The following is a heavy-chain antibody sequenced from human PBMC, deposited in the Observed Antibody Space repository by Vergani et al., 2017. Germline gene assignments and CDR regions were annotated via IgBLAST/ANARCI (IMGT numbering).Heavy chain of an antibody. CDR1: GYTFTSYY. CDR2: INPSGGST. CDR3: ARAESKLDAFDI. Sequence: QVQLVQSGAEVKKPGASVKVSCKASGYTFTSYYMHWVRPAPGQGLEWMGIINPSGGSTSYAQKFQGRVTMTRDTSTSTVYMELSSLRSEDTAVYYCARAESKLDAFDIWGQGTMVTVSS. D-gene: IGHD1-1*01. J-gene: IGHJ3*02. V-gene: IGHV1-46*01.